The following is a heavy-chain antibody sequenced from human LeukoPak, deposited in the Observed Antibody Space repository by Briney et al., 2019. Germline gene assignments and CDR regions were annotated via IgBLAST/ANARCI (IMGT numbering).Heavy chain of an antibody. CDR1: GYTFTSYD. J-gene: IGHJ4*02. V-gene: IGHV1-8*03. CDR3: ARDIKHVGDSGPDLNY. CDR2: MNPNSGNT. Sequence: ASVKVSCKASGYTFTSYDINWVRQATGQGLEWMGWMNPNSGNTGYAQKFQGRVTITRNTSISTAYMELSSLRSEDTAVYYCARDIKHVGDSGPDLNYWGQGALVTVSS. D-gene: IGHD2-21*01.